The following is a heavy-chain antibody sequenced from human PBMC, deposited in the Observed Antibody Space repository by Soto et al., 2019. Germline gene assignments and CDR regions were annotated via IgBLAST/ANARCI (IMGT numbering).Heavy chain of an antibody. Sequence: SETLSLTCTVSGGSISSSSYYWGWIRQPPGKGLEWIGSIYYSGSTYYNPSLKSRVTISVDTSKNQFSLKLSSVTAADTAVYYCARMLVPAAKANWFDPWGQGTLVT. CDR1: GGSISSSSYY. D-gene: IGHD2-2*01. V-gene: IGHV4-39*01. J-gene: IGHJ5*02. CDR2: IYYSGST. CDR3: ARMLVPAAKANWFDP.